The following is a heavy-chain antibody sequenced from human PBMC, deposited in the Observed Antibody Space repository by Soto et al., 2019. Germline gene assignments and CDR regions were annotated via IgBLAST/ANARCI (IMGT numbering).Heavy chain of an antibody. Sequence: QVKLVESGGGVVQPGRSLRLSCAASGFTFSSYGMHWVRQAPGTGLEWVAVISYDGSNKYYADSVKGRFTISRDNSKNTLYLQMNSLRAEDTAVYYCAKGQSFMITFGGVDYWGQGTLVTVSS. CDR1: GFTFSSYG. CDR3: AKGQSFMITFGGVDY. V-gene: IGHV3-30*18. CDR2: ISYDGSNK. D-gene: IGHD3-16*01. J-gene: IGHJ4*02.